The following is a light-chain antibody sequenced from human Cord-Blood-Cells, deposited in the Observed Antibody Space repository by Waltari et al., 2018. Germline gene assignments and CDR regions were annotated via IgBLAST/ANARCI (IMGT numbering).Light chain of an antibody. CDR3: SSYAGSNNFVV. CDR1: SSDVGGYNY. CDR2: KVS. V-gene: IGLV2-8*01. J-gene: IGLJ2*01. Sequence: QSALTQPPSASGSPRQSVTISCTGTSSDVGGYNYVSWYQQHPGKAPKLMIYKVSKRPAGVPDSFSGSKSGNTASLTVSGLQAEDEADYYCSSYAGSNNFVVFGGGTKLTVL.